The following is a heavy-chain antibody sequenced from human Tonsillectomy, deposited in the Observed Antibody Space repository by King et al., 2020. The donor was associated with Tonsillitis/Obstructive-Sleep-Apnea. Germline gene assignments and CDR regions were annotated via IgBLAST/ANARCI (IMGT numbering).Heavy chain of an antibody. CDR3: ARVRRSSGYYTYYFDY. D-gene: IGHD3-22*01. CDR2: IYSGGST. J-gene: IGHJ4*02. Sequence: VQLVESGGGLVQPGGSLRLSCAASGFTVSSNYMSWVRQAPGKGLEWVSVIYSGGSTYYADSVKGRFTISRDNSKNTLYLQMNSLRAEDTAVYYCARVRRSSGYYTYYFDYWGQGTLVTVSS. V-gene: IGHV3-66*01. CDR1: GFTVSSNY.